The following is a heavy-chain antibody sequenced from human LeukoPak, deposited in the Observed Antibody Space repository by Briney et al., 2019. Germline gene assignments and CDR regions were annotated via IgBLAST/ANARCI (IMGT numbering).Heavy chain of an antibody. Sequence: PGESLRLSCAASGFTVGSNTMSWVRQAPGKGLEWVSIINSGGSTYYADSVKGRFTISRDNSKNTLYLQMNSLRTEDTAVYYCARGGSYFDISGYYFYWGQGTLVTV. V-gene: IGHV3-66*01. CDR2: INSGGST. CDR1: GFTVGSNT. J-gene: IGHJ4*02. D-gene: IGHD3-22*01. CDR3: ARGGSYFDISGYYFY.